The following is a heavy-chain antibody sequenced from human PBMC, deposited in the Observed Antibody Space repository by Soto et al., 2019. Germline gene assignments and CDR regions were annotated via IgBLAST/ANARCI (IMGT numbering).Heavy chain of an antibody. J-gene: IGHJ3*02. CDR3: ARPVASAGIFAFDI. D-gene: IGHD6-13*01. V-gene: IGHV5-51*01. CDR1: GYSFTSYW. CDR2: ISPGDSDT. Sequence: EVQLVQSGAEVKKPGESLKISCKGSGYSFTSYWIGWVRQMPGTGLGWMGIISPGDSDTRYSPYFQGQFTISADKSISTAYLQWISLTASDTAMYYCARPVASAGIFAFDIWGQGTMVTVSS.